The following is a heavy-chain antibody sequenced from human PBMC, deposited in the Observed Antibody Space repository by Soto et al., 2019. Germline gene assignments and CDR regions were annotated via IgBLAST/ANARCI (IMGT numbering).Heavy chain of an antibody. V-gene: IGHV4-31*03. J-gene: IGHJ4*02. CDR2: IYYSGTT. CDR1: GGSINSGAHY. CDR3: EIFAPNGVDF. Sequence: QVQLQESGPGLVKPSQTLSLTCTVSGGSINSGAHYWSWIRQHPGKGLEWIGYIYYSGTTYHNPSLKSRVTMSVGTSKNQFSLKLSSVTAADTAVYYCEIFAPNGVDFWGQGTLVTVSS. D-gene: IGHD1-1*01.